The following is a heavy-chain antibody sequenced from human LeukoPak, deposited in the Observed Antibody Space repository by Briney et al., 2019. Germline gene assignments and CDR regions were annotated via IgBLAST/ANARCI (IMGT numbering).Heavy chain of an antibody. CDR1: GYTFTSYY. Sequence: ASVKVSCKASGYTFTSYYIHWVRQAPGQGLEWMGLINPSGGSTNYAQKFQGRVTMTRDTSTSTVYMELSSLRSEDTAVYYCAREKISYILTPFTSQTKYMDVWGKGTTVTVSS. V-gene: IGHV1-46*01. CDR3: AREKISYILTPFTSQTKYMDV. D-gene: IGHD1-14*01. J-gene: IGHJ6*03. CDR2: INPSGGST.